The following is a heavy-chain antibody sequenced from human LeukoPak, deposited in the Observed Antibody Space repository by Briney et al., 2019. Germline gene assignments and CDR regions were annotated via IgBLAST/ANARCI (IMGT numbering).Heavy chain of an antibody. CDR2: ISNSGST. CDR3: ASIVGAYRNFDY. Sequence: SETLSLTCTVSGGSISSYYWSWIRQPPGNGLEWIGYISNSGSTNYNPSFKSRVTISRDTSKNPVSLKLSTVTAADTAVYYCASIVGAYRNFDYWGQGTLVTVSS. V-gene: IGHV4-59*01. D-gene: IGHD1-26*01. CDR1: GGSISSYY. J-gene: IGHJ4*02.